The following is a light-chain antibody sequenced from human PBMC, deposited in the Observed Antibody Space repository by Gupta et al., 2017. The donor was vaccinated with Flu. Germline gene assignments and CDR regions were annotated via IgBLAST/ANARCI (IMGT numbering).Light chain of an antibody. CDR1: SSNIGSNY. J-gene: IGLJ3*02. CDR2: RNN. CDR3: AAWDDSFWV. V-gene: IGLV1-47*01. Sequence: GQRVTISCSGSSSNIGSNYVYWYQQLPGTAPKLLIYRNNQRPSGVPDRFSGSKSGTSASLAISGLRSEDEADYYCAAWDDSFWVFGGGTKLTVL.